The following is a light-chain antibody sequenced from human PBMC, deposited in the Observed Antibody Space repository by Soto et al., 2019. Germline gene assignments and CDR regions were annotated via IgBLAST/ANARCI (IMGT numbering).Light chain of an antibody. CDR3: QHYNSYPGT. V-gene: IGKV1-16*01. CDR1: RTINTY. CDR2: GAS. J-gene: IGKJ1*01. Sequence: DFRMTQSPSSLSASVGDTTTIPCRASRTINTYLDWFQQKPGEPPRLLIYGASTLHDGVPSRFSGSGSGTDFTLTISSLQPDDFATYYCQHYNSYPGTFGQGTQVDI.